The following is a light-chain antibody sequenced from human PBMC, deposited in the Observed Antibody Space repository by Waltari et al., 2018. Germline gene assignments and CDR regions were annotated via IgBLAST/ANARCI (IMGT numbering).Light chain of an antibody. V-gene: IGLV1-44*01. J-gene: IGLJ2*01. Sequence: QSVLTQPPSTSGTPGQTVTIACSGSSSNIGTNTVTWYQQFPGTAPNVLVFANCHRPSGVPDRFSASKSGTSASLVISGLQSEDEGDYFCAAWDDSLIGRVFGGGTTLTVL. CDR3: AAWDDSLIGRV. CDR2: ANC. CDR1: SSNIGTNT.